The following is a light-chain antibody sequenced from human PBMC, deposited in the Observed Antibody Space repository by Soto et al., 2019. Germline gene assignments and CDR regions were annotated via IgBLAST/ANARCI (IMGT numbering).Light chain of an antibody. CDR2: KAS. CDR3: QQYNSDWT. CDR1: QSISIW. J-gene: IGKJ1*01. Sequence: DIQMTQSPSTLSASVGDRVTITCRASQSISIWLAWYQQKPGKAPKLLIYKASSLESGVPSRFSGSGSGTEFALTINSLQPDDFGTYDCQQYNSDWTFGQGTKVEIK. V-gene: IGKV1-5*03.